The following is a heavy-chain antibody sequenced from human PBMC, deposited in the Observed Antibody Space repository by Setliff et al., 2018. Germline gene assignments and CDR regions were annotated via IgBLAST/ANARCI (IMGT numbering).Heavy chain of an antibody. CDR1: GGSISSYY. D-gene: IGHD3-22*01. Sequence: SETLSLTCTVSGGSISSYYWSWIRQPPGKGLEWIGYIYYSGSTNYNPSLKSRVTISVDTSKNQFSLKLDSVIVADTAVYYCASLPYYDSSGYSLSYYWGQGTLVTVSS. CDR3: ASLPYYDSSGYSLSYY. V-gene: IGHV4-59*08. CDR2: IYYSGST. J-gene: IGHJ4*02.